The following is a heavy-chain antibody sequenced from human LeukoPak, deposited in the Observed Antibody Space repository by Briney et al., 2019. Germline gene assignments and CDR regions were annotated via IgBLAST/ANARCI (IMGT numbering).Heavy chain of an antibody. J-gene: IGHJ4*02. V-gene: IGHV4-39*07. CDR3: FNYYEDY. Sequence: PSETLSLTCTVSGGSISSSSYYWGWIRQPPGKGLEWIGSIYYSGSTYYNPSLKSRVTISVDTSKNQFSLKLSSVTAEDTAVYYCFNYYEDYWGQGTLVTVSS. CDR1: GGSISSSSYY. CDR2: IYYSGST. D-gene: IGHD3-22*01.